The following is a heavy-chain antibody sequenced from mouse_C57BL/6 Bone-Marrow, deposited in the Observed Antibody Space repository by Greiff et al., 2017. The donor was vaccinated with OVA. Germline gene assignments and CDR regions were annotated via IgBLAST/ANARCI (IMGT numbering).Heavy chain of an antibody. CDR2: ISNLAYSI. V-gene: IGHV5-15*01. D-gene: IGHD2-5*01. Sequence: EVKLVESGGGLVQPGGSLKLSCAASGFTFSDYGMAWVRQAPRKGPEWVAFISNLAYSIYYADTVTGRFTISRENAKNTLYLEMSSLRSEDTAMYYCASLYSNYGFAYWGQGTLVTVSA. CDR1: GFTFSDYG. CDR3: ASLYSNYGFAY. J-gene: IGHJ3*01.